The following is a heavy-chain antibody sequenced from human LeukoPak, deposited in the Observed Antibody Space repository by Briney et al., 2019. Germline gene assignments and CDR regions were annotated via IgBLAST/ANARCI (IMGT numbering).Heavy chain of an antibody. Sequence: ASVKVSCKASGYTFTSYGISWVRQAPGQGLEWMGRISAYNGNTNYAQKLQGRVTMTTDTSTSTAYMELRSLRSDDTAVYYCARDFRYCSSTSCYYYYYGMDVWGQGTTVTVSS. D-gene: IGHD2-2*01. CDR2: ISAYNGNT. CDR3: ARDFRYCSSTSCYYYYYGMDV. CDR1: GYTFTSYG. J-gene: IGHJ6*02. V-gene: IGHV1-18*01.